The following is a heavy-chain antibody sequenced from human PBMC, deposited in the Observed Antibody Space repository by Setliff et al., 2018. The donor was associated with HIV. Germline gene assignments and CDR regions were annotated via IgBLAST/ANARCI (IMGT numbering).Heavy chain of an antibody. CDR1: GGSISRGAYY. CDR3: ARVPSGAAGLVRAGFYF. CDR2: IYYNGIT. D-gene: IGHD6-25*01. V-gene: IGHV4-31*03. Sequence: PSETLSLTCTVSGGSISRGAYYWSWIRQHPGKGLEWIGYIYYNGITYYSPSLRSRVTISIDTSRNEFSLKLSSVTAADTATYYCARVPSGAAGLVRAGFYFWGQGTLVTVSS. J-gene: IGHJ4*01.